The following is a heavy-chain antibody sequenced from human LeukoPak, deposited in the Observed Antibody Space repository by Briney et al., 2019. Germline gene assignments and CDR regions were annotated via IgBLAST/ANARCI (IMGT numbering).Heavy chain of an antibody. CDR2: ISVSGGST. V-gene: IGHV3-23*01. J-gene: IGHJ4*01. Sequence: PGGSLRLSCAASGFTFSSYAMSWFRQAPGKGLEWVSSISVSGGSTYYADSVKGRFTISRDNSKNTLYLQMNSLRAEDSAVYYCAKGRAAEFLPYWGQGTLVTVSS. D-gene: IGHD2-15*01. CDR1: GFTFSSYA. CDR3: AKGRAAEFLPY.